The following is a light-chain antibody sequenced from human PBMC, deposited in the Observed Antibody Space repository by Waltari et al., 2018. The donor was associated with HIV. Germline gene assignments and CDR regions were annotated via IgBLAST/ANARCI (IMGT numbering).Light chain of an antibody. CDR3: QTWGTGFQLV. V-gene: IGLV4-69*01. J-gene: IGLJ3*02. CDR1: SGHSSYA. CDR2: VNSDGSH. Sequence: QLVLTQSPSASAFLGASVKFTCTLSSGHSSYAIAGHQQQPGKGPRYLMKVNSDGSHDKGDGISDRFSGATSGAERYLTISGLQAEDEADYYCQTWGTGFQLVFGGGTKLTVL.